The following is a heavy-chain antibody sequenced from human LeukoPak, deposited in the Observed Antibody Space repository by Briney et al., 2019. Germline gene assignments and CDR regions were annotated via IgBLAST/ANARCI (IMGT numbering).Heavy chain of an antibody. J-gene: IGHJ4*02. CDR2: IHHSGST. V-gene: IGHV4-34*01. CDR1: GGSFSGYY. CDR3: ARGDTAMAYFDY. Sequence: PSETLSLTCANYGGSFSGYYWSWIRQPPGKGVVWIGEIHHSGSTNYNPSLKSRVTISVHTSKNQFSLKLSSVTSEDTAAYYCARGDTAMAYFDYWGQGTLVTVSS. D-gene: IGHD5-18*01.